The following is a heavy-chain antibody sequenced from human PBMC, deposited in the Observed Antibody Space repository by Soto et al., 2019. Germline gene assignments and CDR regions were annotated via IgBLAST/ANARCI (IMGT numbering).Heavy chain of an antibody. Sequence: SETLSLTCTVSGGSISSYYWSWIRQPPGKGLEWIGYIYYSGSTNYNPSLKSRVTISVDTSKNQFSLKLSSVTAADTAVYYCARSFDFWSGYYDYWGQGTLVTVSS. J-gene: IGHJ4*02. D-gene: IGHD3-3*01. CDR3: ARSFDFWSGYYDY. CDR1: GGSISSYY. CDR2: IYYSGST. V-gene: IGHV4-59*01.